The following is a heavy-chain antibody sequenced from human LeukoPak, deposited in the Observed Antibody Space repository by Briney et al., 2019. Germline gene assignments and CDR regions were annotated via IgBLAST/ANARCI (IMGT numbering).Heavy chain of an antibody. V-gene: IGHV3-7*01. Sequence: GGSLRLSCAASGFTFSSYWMSWVRQAPGKGLEWVVNIKQDGSEKYYVDSVKGRFTISRDNAKNSLYLQMNSLRAEDTAVYYCARDSYYCSSTSCVWFDPWGQGTLVTVSS. CDR3: ARDSYYCSSTSCVWFDP. CDR2: IKQDGSEK. J-gene: IGHJ5*02. D-gene: IGHD2-2*01. CDR1: GFTFSSYW.